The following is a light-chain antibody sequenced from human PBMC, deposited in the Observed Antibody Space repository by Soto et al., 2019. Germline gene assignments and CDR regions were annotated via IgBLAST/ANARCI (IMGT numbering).Light chain of an antibody. CDR3: LLYYDGAQV. V-gene: IGLV7-43*01. J-gene: IGLJ3*02. CDR2: SIN. CDR1: TGAVTSGYY. Sequence: QAVVTQEPSLTVSPGETVTLTCASSTGAVTSGYYPNWFQQKPGPAPRPLIYSINNKHSWTPARFSGSLPGDKAALTLSGVQAEDEAEYYCLLYYDGAQVFGGGTKVTVL.